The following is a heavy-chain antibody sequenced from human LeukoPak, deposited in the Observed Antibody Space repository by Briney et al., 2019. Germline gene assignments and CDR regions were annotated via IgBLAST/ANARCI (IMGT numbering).Heavy chain of an antibody. CDR2: ISGSGGST. CDR1: GFTFSSYG. Sequence: PGGTLRLSCAASGFTFSSYGMSWVRQAPGKGLGGVSAISGSGGSTYYADSVRGRFTISRDNSKNTLYLQMNSLRAEDTAVYYCARDSLGRSMVATWTLDYWGQGTLVTVSS. CDR3: ARDSLGRSMVATWTLDY. J-gene: IGHJ4*02. V-gene: IGHV3-23*01. D-gene: IGHD5-12*01.